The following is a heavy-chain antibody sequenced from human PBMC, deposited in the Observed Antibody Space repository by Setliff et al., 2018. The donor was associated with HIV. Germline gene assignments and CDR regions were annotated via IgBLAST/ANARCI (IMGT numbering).Heavy chain of an antibody. Sequence: SGPTLVNPTQTLTLTCTFSGLSLSTSGVGVGWIRQSPGKALEWLAFIYWNNNKHYGTSLKSRLTVTKDTSKNRVVFTMTNMDPVDTATYYCAYSGRQLRGPYFDFWGRGTPVTVSS. J-gene: IGHJ4*02. D-gene: IGHD1-1*01. CDR1: GLSLSTSGVG. CDR3: AYSGRQLRGPYFDF. CDR2: IYWNNNK. V-gene: IGHV2-5*01.